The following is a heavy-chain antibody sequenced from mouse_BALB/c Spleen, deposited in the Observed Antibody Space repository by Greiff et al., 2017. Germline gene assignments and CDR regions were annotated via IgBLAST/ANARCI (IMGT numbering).Heavy chain of an antibody. Sequence: EVKLVESGPGLVKPSQSLSLTCSVTGYSITSGYYWNWIRQFPGNKLEWMGYISYDGSNNYNPSLKNRISITRDTSKNQFFLKLNSVTTEDTATYYCATSNYGFAWFAYWGQGTLVTVSA. D-gene: IGHD2-5*01. CDR2: ISYDGSN. J-gene: IGHJ3*01. CDR1: GYSITSGYY. V-gene: IGHV3-6*02. CDR3: ATSNYGFAWFAY.